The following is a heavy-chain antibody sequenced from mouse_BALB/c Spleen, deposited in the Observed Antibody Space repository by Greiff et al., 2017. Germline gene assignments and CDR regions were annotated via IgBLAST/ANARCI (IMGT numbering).Heavy chain of an antibody. CDR1: GFTFNTYA. V-gene: IGHV10-1*02. CDR2: IRSKSNNYAT. CDR3: VRHYYGSSFAY. D-gene: IGHD1-1*01. Sequence: EVNLVESGGGLVQPKGSLKLSCAASGFTFNTYAMNWVRQAPGKGLEWVARIRSKSNNYATYYADSVKDRFTISRDDSQSMLYLQMNNLKTEDTAMYYCVRHYYGSSFAYWGQGTLVTVSA. J-gene: IGHJ3*01.